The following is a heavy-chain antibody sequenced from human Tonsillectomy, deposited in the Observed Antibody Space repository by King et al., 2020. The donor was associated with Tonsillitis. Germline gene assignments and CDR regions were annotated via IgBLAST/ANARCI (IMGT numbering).Heavy chain of an antibody. D-gene: IGHD6-19*01. CDR1: GGSISSYY. Sequence: QLQESGPGLVKPSETLSLTCTVSGGSISSYYWSWIRQPPGKGLEWIGYIYYSGSTNYNPSLKSRVTISVDTSKNQFSLKLTSVTAADTAVYYFARQAVAGIFDYWGQGTLVTVSS. CDR3: ARQAVAGIFDY. CDR2: IYYSGST. J-gene: IGHJ4*02. V-gene: IGHV4-59*08.